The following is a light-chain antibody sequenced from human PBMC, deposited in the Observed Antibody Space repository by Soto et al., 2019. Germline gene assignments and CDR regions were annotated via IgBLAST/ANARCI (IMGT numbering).Light chain of an antibody. CDR1: QSVSSY. CDR2: DAS. CDR3: QQRSNWLIT. V-gene: IGKV3-11*01. Sequence: EIVLTQSPATLSLSPGERATLSCRASQSVSSYLAWYQQKPGQAPRLLIYDASNRATGIPARFSGSGSGTDFPLTISSLEPEDFAVYYWQQRSNWLITFGQGTRLEIK. J-gene: IGKJ5*01.